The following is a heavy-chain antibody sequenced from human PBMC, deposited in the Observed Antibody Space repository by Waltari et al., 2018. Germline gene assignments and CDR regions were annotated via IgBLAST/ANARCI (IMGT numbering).Heavy chain of an antibody. J-gene: IGHJ3*02. CDR1: GYTFTGYY. D-gene: IGHD3-3*01. Sequence: QVQLVQSGAEVKKPGASVKVSCKASGYTFTGYYMHWVRQAPGQGLEWMGRINPNSGGTNYAQKFQGRVTMTRDTSISTAYMELSRLRSDDTAVYYCARAYYDFWSGYAFDIWGQGTMVTVSS. CDR3: ARAYYDFWSGYAFDI. V-gene: IGHV1-2*06. CDR2: INPNSGGT.